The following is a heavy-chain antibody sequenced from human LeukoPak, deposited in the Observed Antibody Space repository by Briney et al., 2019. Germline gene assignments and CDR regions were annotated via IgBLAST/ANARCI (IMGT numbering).Heavy chain of an antibody. CDR2: MYYSGST. CDR3: ARHGNQDSRSYPLDY. D-gene: IGHD3-10*01. V-gene: IGHV4-59*08. Sequence: SETLSLTCGVYGGSLSGYYWSWVRQPPGQGLEWIAYMYYSGSTNYNPSLKSRVTVSIDTSKNQFSLMLTSVAAADTAVYYCARHGNQDSRSYPLDYWGQGILVTVS. CDR1: GGSLSGYY. J-gene: IGHJ4*02.